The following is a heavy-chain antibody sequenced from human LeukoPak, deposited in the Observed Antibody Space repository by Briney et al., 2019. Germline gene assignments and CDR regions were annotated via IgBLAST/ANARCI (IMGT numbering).Heavy chain of an antibody. Sequence: GGSLRLSCAASGFTFSSYAMHWVRQAPGKGLEWVAVISYDGSNKYYADSVKGRFTISRDNSKNTLYLQMNSLGAEDTAVYYCARGPYFDWLLPFDYWGQGTLVTVSS. J-gene: IGHJ4*02. CDR3: ARGPYFDWLLPFDY. V-gene: IGHV3-30-3*01. D-gene: IGHD3-9*01. CDR1: GFTFSSYA. CDR2: ISYDGSNK.